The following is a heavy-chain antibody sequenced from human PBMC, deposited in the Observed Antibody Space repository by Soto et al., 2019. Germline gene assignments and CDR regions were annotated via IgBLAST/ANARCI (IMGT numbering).Heavy chain of an antibody. V-gene: IGHV3-23*01. J-gene: IGHJ4*01. Sequence: GGSLRLSCAASGFTFANYAMNWVGQATGKGLEWVSAISGSGATTYYEDSVKGRFTICRDNSKSTLYLQMNSLRADDTAVYYGAKDPLRQYCFDYWGQGTLVTVSS. CDR1: GFTFANYA. D-gene: IGHD2-21*01. CDR2: ISGSGATT. CDR3: AKDPLRQYCFDY.